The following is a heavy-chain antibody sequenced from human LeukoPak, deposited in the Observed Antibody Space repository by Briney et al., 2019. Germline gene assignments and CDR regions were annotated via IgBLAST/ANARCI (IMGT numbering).Heavy chain of an antibody. D-gene: IGHD6-13*01. J-gene: IGHJ5*02. CDR2: IDGTSTFT. V-gene: IGHV3-11*03. CDR1: GFSFSDFY. Sequence: PGGSLRLSCAASGFSFSDFYMSWIRQAPGKGLEWVSYIDGTSTFTNYADSVKGRFSISRDNAKNALYLQMNSLRAEDSAVYYCARTLVAAPGTKGGPWGQGTLVTVSS. CDR3: ARTLVAAPGTKGGP.